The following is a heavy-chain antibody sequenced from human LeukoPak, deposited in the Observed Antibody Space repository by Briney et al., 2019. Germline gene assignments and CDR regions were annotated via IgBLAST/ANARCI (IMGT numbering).Heavy chain of an antibody. Sequence: ASVKVSCKASGYTFISHYMHWVRQAPGQGLEWMGIINPRIGSTSYTQKFQGRVTMTRDTPTSTVYMELSSLRSEDTAVYYCARGVGGSWPRDRLLFDYWGQGTLVTVSS. CDR1: GYTFISHY. CDR3: ARGVGGSWPRDRLLFDY. D-gene: IGHD6-13*01. J-gene: IGHJ4*02. CDR2: INPRIGST. V-gene: IGHV1-46*01.